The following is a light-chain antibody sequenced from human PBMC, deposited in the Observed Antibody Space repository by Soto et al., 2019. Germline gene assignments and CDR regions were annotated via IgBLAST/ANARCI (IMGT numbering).Light chain of an antibody. CDR2: GAS. V-gene: IGKV3-20*01. Sequence: EIVFTHSPGTLSLSPGERATLSCRASQSVSSNYLAWYQQKPGQAPRLLIYGASSRDTGIPDRFSGSGSGTDFTLPISRLEPEDFAVYYCQQYGSSPRTFGQGTKVEIK. CDR1: QSVSSNY. J-gene: IGKJ1*01. CDR3: QQYGSSPRT.